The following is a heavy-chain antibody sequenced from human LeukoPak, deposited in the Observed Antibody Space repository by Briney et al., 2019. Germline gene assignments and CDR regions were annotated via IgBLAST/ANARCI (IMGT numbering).Heavy chain of an antibody. CDR3: ARHGNGDGFDY. V-gene: IGHV5-10-1*01. Sequence: GESLKTSLSSSGYRFTSYWISWGRPMPGKGPEWMGMIDPSDYYTNYGPSFQGHVSISADKSISTAYLQWSSLKASDTAMYYCARHGNGDGFDYWGQGTLVTVSS. D-gene: IGHD4-17*01. CDR2: IDPSDYYT. CDR1: GYRFTSYW. J-gene: IGHJ4*02.